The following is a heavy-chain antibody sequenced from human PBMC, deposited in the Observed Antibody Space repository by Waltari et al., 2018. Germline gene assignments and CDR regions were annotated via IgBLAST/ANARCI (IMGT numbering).Heavy chain of an antibody. CDR3: ARSFRYCSGGSCSDAFDI. V-gene: IGHV4-59*11. Sequence: QLQLQESGPGLVKPSETLSLTCTVSGGSISSHYWSWIRQPPGQGLEWIGYIYYSGSTNYNPSLKSRVTISVDTSKNQFSLKLSSVTAADTAVYYCARSFRYCSGGSCSDAFDIWGQGTMVTVSS. D-gene: IGHD2-15*01. CDR1: GGSISSHY. J-gene: IGHJ3*02. CDR2: IYYSGST.